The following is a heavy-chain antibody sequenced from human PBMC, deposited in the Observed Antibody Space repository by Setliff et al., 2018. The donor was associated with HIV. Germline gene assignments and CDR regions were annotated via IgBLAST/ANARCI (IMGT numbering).Heavy chain of an antibody. V-gene: IGHV4-34*01. CDR2: INHGGTT. D-gene: IGHD2-15*01. J-gene: IGHJ6*03. Sequence: PSETLSLTCAVYGGSFSCYYRSWIRQPPGKGLEWIGEINHGGTTNYNPSLTSRLTLSVDKSKNQFSLKLTSVTASDSCVFYCARGRRGGTRGYFYYMDVWGRVTTVTVSS. CDR3: ARGRRGGTRGYFYYMDV. CDR1: GGSFSCYY.